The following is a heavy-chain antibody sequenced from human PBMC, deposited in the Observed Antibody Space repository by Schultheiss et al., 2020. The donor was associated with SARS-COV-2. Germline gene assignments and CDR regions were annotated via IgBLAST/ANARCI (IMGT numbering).Heavy chain of an antibody. CDR1: GGSFSGYY. CDR3: ARLPTVTRGAFDY. Sequence: SETLSLTCAVYGGSFSGYYWSWIRQPPGKGLEWIGEINHSGSTYYNPSLKSRVTISVDTSKNQFSLKLSSVTAADTAVYYCARLPTVTRGAFDYWGQGTLVTVSS. CDR2: INHSGST. V-gene: IGHV4-34*01. D-gene: IGHD4-17*01. J-gene: IGHJ4*02.